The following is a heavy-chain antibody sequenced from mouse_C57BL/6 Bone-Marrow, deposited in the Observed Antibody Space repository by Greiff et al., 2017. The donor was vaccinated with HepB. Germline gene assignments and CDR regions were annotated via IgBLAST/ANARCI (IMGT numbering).Heavy chain of an antibody. Sequence: EVNLVESGGDLVKPGGSLKLSCAASGFTFSSYGMSWVRQTPDKRLEWVATISSGGSYTYYPDSVKGRFTISRDNAKNTLYLQMSSLKSEDTAMYYCARGYDSSWFAYWGQGTLVTVSA. CDR3: ARGYDSSWFAY. D-gene: IGHD2-4*01. CDR2: ISSGGSYT. CDR1: GFTFSSYG. J-gene: IGHJ3*01. V-gene: IGHV5-6*01.